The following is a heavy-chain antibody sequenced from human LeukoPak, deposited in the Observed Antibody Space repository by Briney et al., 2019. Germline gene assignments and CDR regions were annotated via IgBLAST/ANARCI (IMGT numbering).Heavy chain of an antibody. CDR1: GGSFSGYY. V-gene: IGHV4-34*01. J-gene: IGHJ4*02. D-gene: IGHD3-10*01. Sequence: SETLSLTCAVYGGSFSGYYWSWIRQPPGKGLEWIGEINHSGSTNYNPSLKSRVTISVDTSKNQFSLKLSSVTAADTAVYYCARGYGSGSYYHYWGQGTLVTVSS. CDR3: ARGYGSGSYYHY. CDR2: INHSGST.